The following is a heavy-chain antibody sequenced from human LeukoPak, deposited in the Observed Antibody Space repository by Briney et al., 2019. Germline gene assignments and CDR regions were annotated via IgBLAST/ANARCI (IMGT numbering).Heavy chain of an antibody. CDR3: ARQYCSGGSCYLNAAFDI. V-gene: IGHV3-11*04. CDR2: ISSSGSTI. Sequence: GGSLRLSCAACGFTFSDYYMSWIRQAPGKGLEWVSYISSSGSTIYYADSVKGRFTISRDNAKNSLYLQMNSLRAEDTAVYYCARQYCSGGSCYLNAAFDIWGQGTMVTVSS. J-gene: IGHJ3*02. CDR1: GFTFSDYY. D-gene: IGHD2-15*01.